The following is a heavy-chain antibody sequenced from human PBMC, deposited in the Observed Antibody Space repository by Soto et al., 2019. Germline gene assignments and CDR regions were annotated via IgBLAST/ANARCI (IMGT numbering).Heavy chain of an antibody. D-gene: IGHD6-13*01. V-gene: IGHV1-2*04. CDR2: INPNSGGT. CDR1: GYTLTGYY. J-gene: IGHJ6*02. CDR3: AKEIAAAGTSPYYYRLDV. Sequence: AASVKVSCKASGYTLTGYYMHWVRQAPGQGLEWMGWINPNSGGTNYAQKFQGWVTMTRDTSISTAYMELSRLRSDDTAVYYCAKEIAAAGTSPYYYRLDVWGQGTTVTVSS.